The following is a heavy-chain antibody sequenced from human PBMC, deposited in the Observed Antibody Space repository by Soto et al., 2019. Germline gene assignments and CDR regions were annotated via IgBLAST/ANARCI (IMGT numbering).Heavy chain of an antibody. V-gene: IGHV4-4*07. CDR1: GGSISGYY. J-gene: IGHJ3*01. Sequence: QVQLQESGPGLVKPSETLSLTCTVSGGSISGYYWSWIRQPAGKRLEWIGRIYASGNTNKNPSFKSRVTMSVDTSKNQFSLRLNSVTAADTAVYYCARVGRTRATVTTDAFDVWGQGTKVTVSS. CDR3: ARVGRTRATVTTDAFDV. CDR2: IYASGNT. D-gene: IGHD4-17*01.